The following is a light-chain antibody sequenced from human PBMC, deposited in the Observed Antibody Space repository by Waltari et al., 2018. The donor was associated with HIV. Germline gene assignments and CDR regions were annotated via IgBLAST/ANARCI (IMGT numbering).Light chain of an antibody. CDR2: SNN. J-gene: IGLJ1*01. Sequence: QSVLTQPPSASGTPGQRVTISCSGSSSNIGSNTVNWYQQFPGMAPKLLIYSNNQRPSGVPDRCSGSKSGTSASLAISGLQSEDECDYYCAAWDDSLNGYYVFGTGTKVTVL. V-gene: IGLV1-44*01. CDR3: AAWDDSLNGYYV. CDR1: SSNIGSNT.